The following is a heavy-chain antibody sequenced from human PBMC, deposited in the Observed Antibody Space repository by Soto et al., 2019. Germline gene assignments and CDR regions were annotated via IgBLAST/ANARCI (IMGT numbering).Heavy chain of an antibody. Sequence: EVQLLESGGGLVQPGGSLRLSCAASGFTFNNYAMSWVRQAPGKGLEWVSSIVNSDGSAFYADSVKGRFTISRDNSKDTLYLQMNSLRAEDTAAYFCARESLGRHFDFDYWGQGILVTVSS. CDR1: GFTFNNYA. J-gene: IGHJ4*02. V-gene: IGHV3-23*01. CDR3: ARESLGRHFDFDY. CDR2: IVNSDGSA. D-gene: IGHD3-9*01.